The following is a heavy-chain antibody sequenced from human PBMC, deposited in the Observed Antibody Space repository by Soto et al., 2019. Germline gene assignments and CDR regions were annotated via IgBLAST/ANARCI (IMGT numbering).Heavy chain of an antibody. D-gene: IGHD6-13*01. J-gene: IGHJ4*02. CDR2: ITGSGGDS. CDR3: AKGSGSSRPYYFDY. CDR1: GVTCSGYV. Sequence: GGSLRLSCSSSGVTCSGYVMSLVRQAPGKGLEWVSAITGSGGDSYHADSVKGRFTISRDNTKNTLYLQMNSLRGEDTAVYYCAKGSGSSRPYYFDYWGQGTPVTVSS. V-gene: IGHV3-23*01.